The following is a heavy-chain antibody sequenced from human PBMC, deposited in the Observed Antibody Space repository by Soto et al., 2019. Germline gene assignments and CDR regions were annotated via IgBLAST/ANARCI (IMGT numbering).Heavy chain of an antibody. CDR2: IYHSGST. CDR1: GGSICSGGYS. J-gene: IGHJ1*01. CDR3: ARAFKYYYDSSGSARRAEYFQH. Sequence: SETLSLTCAVSGGSICSGGYSWSWIRQPPGKGLEWIGYIYHSGSTYYNPSLKSRVTISVDRSKNQFSLKLSSVTAADTAVYYCARAFKYYYDSSGSARRAEYFQHWGQGTLVTVSS. V-gene: IGHV4-30-2*01. D-gene: IGHD3-22*01.